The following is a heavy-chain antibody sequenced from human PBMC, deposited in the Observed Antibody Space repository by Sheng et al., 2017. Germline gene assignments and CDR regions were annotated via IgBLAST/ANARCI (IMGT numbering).Heavy chain of an antibody. CDR3: ARGVTDIVVVPAATYYFDY. J-gene: IGHJ4*02. D-gene: IGHD2-2*01. CDR1: GGSFSGYY. CDR2: INHSGST. Sequence: QVQLQQWGAGLLKPSETLSLTCAVYGGSFSGYYWSWIRQPPGKGLEWIGEINHSGSTNYNPSLKSRVTISVDTSKNQFSLKLSSVTAADTAVYYCARGVTDIVVVPAATYYFDYWAREPWSPSP. V-gene: IGHV4-34*01.